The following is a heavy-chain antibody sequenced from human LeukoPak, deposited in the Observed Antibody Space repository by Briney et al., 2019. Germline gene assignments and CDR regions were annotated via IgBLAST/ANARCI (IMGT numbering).Heavy chain of an antibody. D-gene: IGHD6-6*01. CDR2: ISSSSSYI. V-gene: IGHV3-21*01. CDR1: GFTFGTYS. J-gene: IGHJ4*02. Sequence: GGSLRLSCAASGFTFGTYSMDWVRQAPGKGLEWVSSISSSSSYIYYADSVKGRFTISRDNAKNSLYLQMNSLRAEDTAVYYCARALQLGTFDYWGQGTLDTVSS. CDR3: ARALQLGTFDY.